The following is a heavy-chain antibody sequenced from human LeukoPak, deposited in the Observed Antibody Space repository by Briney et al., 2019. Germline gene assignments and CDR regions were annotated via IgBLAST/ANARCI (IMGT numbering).Heavy chain of an antibody. Sequence: GGSQRLSCAASGFTFSSYWMNWARQAPGKGLEWVASINHNGNVNYYVDSVKGRFTISRDNAKNSLYLQMSNLRAEDTAVYFCARGGGLDVWGQGATVTVSS. D-gene: IGHD3-16*01. J-gene: IGHJ6*02. CDR2: INHNGNVN. CDR1: GFTFSSYW. V-gene: IGHV3-7*03. CDR3: ARGGGLDV.